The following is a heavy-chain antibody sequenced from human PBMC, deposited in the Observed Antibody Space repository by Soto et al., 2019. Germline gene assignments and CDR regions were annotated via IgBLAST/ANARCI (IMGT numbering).Heavy chain of an antibody. D-gene: IGHD6-13*01. Sequence: GGSLRLSCAASGFTFSSYTMNWVRQAPGKGLEWVSYITSSSSTIYYADSVKGRFTISRDNAKNSLYLQMNSLRDEDTAVYYCARTLAAAAYYYYYGMDVWGQGTTLTVSS. V-gene: IGHV3-48*02. CDR3: ARTLAAAAYYYYYGMDV. CDR1: GFTFSSYT. CDR2: ITSSSSTI. J-gene: IGHJ6*02.